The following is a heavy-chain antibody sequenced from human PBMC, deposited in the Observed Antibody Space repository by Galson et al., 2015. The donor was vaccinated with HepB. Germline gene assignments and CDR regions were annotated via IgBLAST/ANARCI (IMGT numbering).Heavy chain of an antibody. D-gene: IGHD5-18*01. CDR3: ARGECQLIYTTAMGF. J-gene: IGHJ4*02. CDR1: GGTFSSYA. V-gene: IGHV1-69*13. Sequence: SVKVSCKASGGTFSSYAISWVRQAPGQGLEWMGGIIAIFGTANYAQKFQGRVTITADESTSTANMELSSLRSEDTATYYCARGECQLIYTTAMGFWGQGTLVTVSS. CDR2: IIAIFGTA.